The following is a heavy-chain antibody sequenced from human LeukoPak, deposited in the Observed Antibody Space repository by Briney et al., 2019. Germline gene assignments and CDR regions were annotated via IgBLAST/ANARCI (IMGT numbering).Heavy chain of an antibody. D-gene: IGHD3-10*01. Sequence: ASVKVSCKASGYTFTGYYIHWVRQAPGQGLECMGWINPNSGGTNYAQKFQGRVTMTRDTSISTAYMELSRLRSDDTAVYYCARGGSGSYFSWLVPWGQGTLFTVSS. CDR1: GYTFTGYY. CDR3: ARGGSGSYFSWLVP. V-gene: IGHV1-2*02. CDR2: INPNSGGT. J-gene: IGHJ5*02.